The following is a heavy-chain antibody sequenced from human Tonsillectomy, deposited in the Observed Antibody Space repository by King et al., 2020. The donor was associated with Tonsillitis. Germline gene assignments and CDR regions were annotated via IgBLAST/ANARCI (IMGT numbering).Heavy chain of an antibody. CDR1: GAPISIYY. D-gene: IGHD3-22*01. CDR3: AREEGYYDSSGSDAFDI. J-gene: IGHJ3*02. V-gene: IGHV4-59*01. Sequence: HVQLQESGPGLGKPSETLSLTCTVSGAPISIYYWSGIRQPPGKGLDWIGYIYYSGSTNYNPSLKSRVTISADTSQNRFSPKLRSVTAADTAVYYCAREEGYYDSSGSDAFDIWGQGTMVTVSS. CDR2: IYYSGST.